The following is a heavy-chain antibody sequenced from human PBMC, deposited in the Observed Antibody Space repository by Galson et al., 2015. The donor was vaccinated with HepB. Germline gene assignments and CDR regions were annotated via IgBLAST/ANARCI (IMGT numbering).Heavy chain of an antibody. D-gene: IGHD3-10*01. CDR3: ASLKVRAPFDI. Sequence: SLRLSCEASGFTFDGYGMSWVRQAPGKGLEWVSGINWNGGSTGYADSVKGRFTITRDNAKNSLYLQMNSLRAEDTALYYCASLKVRAPFDIWGQGTMVTVSS. V-gene: IGHV3-20*04. J-gene: IGHJ3*02. CDR1: GFTFDGYG. CDR2: INWNGGST.